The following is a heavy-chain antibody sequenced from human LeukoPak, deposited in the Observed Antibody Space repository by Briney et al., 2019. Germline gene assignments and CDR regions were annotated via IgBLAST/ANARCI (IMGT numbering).Heavy chain of an antibody. CDR2: ISSNGVNT. Sequence: GGSLRLSCAASGFSFGSYVMHWVRQAPGKGLEYVSSISSNGVNTYYANSVKGRFTISRDNAKNTLHLQMGSLRVEDMAVYYCARASVTTTWRHLGYWGQGALVTVSS. V-gene: IGHV3-64*01. D-gene: IGHD4-11*01. J-gene: IGHJ4*02. CDR1: GFSFGSYV. CDR3: ARASVTTTWRHLGY.